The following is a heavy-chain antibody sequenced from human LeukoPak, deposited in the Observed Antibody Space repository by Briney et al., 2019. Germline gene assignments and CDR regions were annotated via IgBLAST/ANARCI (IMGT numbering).Heavy chain of an antibody. V-gene: IGHV3-21*01. J-gene: IGHJ5*02. CDR1: GFTFSSYS. CDR3: ARDLGPATAILNWFDL. CDR2: ISSSSSYI. Sequence: GGSLRLSCAASGFTFSSYSMNWVRQAPGKGLEWVSSISSSSSYIHYADSVKGRFTISRDNAKNSLYLQMNSLRAEDTAVYYCARDLGPATAILNWFDLWGQGTLVTVSS. D-gene: IGHD2-2*02.